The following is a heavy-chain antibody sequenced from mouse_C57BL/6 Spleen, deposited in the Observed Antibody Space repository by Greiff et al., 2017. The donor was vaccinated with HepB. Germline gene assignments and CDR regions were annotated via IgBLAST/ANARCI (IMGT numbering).Heavy chain of an antibody. CDR2: ISDGGSYT. J-gene: IGHJ1*03. V-gene: IGHV5-4*01. CDR3: ARDYSTHYWYFDV. Sequence: EVHLVESGGGLVKPGGSLKLSCAASGFTFSSYAMSWVRQTPEKRLEWVATISDGGSYTYYPDNVKGRFTISRDNAKNNLYLQMSHLKSEDTAMYYCARDYSTHYWYFDVWGTGTTVTVSS. CDR1: GFTFSSYA. D-gene: IGHD2-5*01.